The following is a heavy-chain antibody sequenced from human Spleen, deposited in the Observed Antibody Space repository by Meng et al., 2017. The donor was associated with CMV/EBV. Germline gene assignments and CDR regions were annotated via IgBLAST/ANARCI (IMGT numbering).Heavy chain of an antibody. J-gene: IGHJ6*02. CDR2: INHSGST. V-gene: IGHV4-34*01. Sequence: SETLSLTCAVYGGSFSGYYWSWIRQPPGKGLEWIGEINHSGSTNYNPSLKSRVTISVDTSKNQFSLKLSSVTAADTAVYFCAREDRGPRTGSEFSYYYGMDVWGQGTTVTVSS. CDR1: GGSFSGYY. D-gene: IGHD1-14*01. CDR3: AREDRGPRTGSEFSYYYGMDV.